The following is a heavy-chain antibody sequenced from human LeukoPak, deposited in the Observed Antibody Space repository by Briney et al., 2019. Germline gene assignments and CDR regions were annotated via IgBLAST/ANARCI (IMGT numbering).Heavy chain of an antibody. J-gene: IGHJ5*02. CDR1: GFTFSSYS. CDR3: ARESVVTPNWFDP. CDR2: ISSSSSYI. V-gene: IGHV3-21*01. D-gene: IGHD2-15*01. Sequence: GGSLRLSCAASGFTFSSYSMNWVRQAPGKGLEWVSSISSSSSYIYYADSVKGRFTISRDNAKNSLYLQMNSLRAEDTAVYYCARESVVTPNWFDPWGQGTLVTVSS.